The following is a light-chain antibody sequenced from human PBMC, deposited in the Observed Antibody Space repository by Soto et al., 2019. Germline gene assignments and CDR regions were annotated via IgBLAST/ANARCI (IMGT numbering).Light chain of an antibody. V-gene: IGLV2-14*01. CDR2: DVT. Sequence: SVLTQPASVSGSPGQSITISCTGTSSDVGGYNYVSWYQQHPGKAPKLMICDVTNRPSGISNRFSGSKSGNTASLTISGLQAEDEADYYCSSYTSTSTYVFGTGTKVTVL. CDR3: SSYTSTSTYV. CDR1: SSDVGGYNY. J-gene: IGLJ1*01.